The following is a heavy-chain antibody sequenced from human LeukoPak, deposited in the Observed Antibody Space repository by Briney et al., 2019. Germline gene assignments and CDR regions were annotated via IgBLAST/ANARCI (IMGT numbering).Heavy chain of an antibody. V-gene: IGHV1-18*01. D-gene: IGHD3-9*01. CDR2: ISAYNANT. Sequence: ASVKVSCKPSGYTFTSYGISWVRQAPGQALEWLGWISAYNANTNYAQKLQGRVTMSTDTSTSTAYMELRSLICDDTAVYYCARADYYDILTGYYPIDYWGQGTLVTVSS. CDR1: GYTFTSYG. CDR3: ARADYYDILTGYYPIDY. J-gene: IGHJ4*02.